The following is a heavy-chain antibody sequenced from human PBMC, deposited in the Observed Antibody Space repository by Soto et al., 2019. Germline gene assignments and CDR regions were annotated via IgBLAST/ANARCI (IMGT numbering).Heavy chain of an antibody. Sequence: QVQLQESGPGLVTPSGTLSLTCAVSGGSISSNNWWSWVRQPPGKGLEWIGEIYHDGNTHYNPSLKSRVTISVDKSMNHFALILSSLTAADTAVYYCAKLDGGGYWGQGTLVTVSS. CDR2: IYHDGNT. J-gene: IGHJ4*02. V-gene: IGHV4-4*02. D-gene: IGHD1-1*01. CDR1: GGSISSNNW. CDR3: AKLDGGGY.